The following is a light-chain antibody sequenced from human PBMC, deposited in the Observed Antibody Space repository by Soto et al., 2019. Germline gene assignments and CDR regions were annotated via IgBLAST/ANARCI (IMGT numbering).Light chain of an antibody. CDR2: DAS. CDR1: QSVSSY. J-gene: IGKJ3*01. Sequence: EIVLTQSPATLSLSPGERATLSCRASQSVSSYLAWYQQKPGQAPRLLNYDASNRATGIPARFSGSGSETDFTLTISSLEREDFAVYYCQQRSNWPPIFTFGPGTKVDIK. CDR3: QQRSNWPPIFT. V-gene: IGKV3-11*01.